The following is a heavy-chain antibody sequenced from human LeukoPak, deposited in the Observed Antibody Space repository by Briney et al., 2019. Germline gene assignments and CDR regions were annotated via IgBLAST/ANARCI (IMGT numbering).Heavy chain of an antibody. V-gene: IGHV3-30-3*01. CDR2: ISYDGSNK. Sequence: GRPLRLSCAASGFTFSSYAMHWVRQAPGKGLEWVAVISYDGSNKYYADSVKGRFTISRDNSKNTLYLQMNSLRAEDTAVYYCAGEKRKGYSYGIVDYWGQGTLVTVSS. CDR3: AGEKRKGYSYGIVDY. D-gene: IGHD5-18*01. J-gene: IGHJ4*02. CDR1: GFTFSSYA.